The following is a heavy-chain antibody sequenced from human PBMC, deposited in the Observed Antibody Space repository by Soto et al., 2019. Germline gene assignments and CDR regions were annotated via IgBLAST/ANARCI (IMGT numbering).Heavy chain of an antibody. CDR3: ARVRTAYAGLDY. V-gene: IGHV4-34*11. CDR1: GGSVIGCG. J-gene: IGHJ4*02. D-gene: IGHD2-21*02. CDR2: VCSSGST. Sequence: SETLALTCDVSGGSVIGCGWTGIRQSPGKVLESIAYVCSSGSTNDNPSLESRVASAPYTSKNQFSLRLTSVTAADPAVYFCARVRTAYAGLDYWGQGTLVTVSX.